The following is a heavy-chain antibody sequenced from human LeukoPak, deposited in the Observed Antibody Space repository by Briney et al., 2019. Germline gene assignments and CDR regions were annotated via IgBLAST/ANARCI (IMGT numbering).Heavy chain of an antibody. Sequence: GGSLRLSCAASGFSFSTYGMNWVRQAPGKGLEWVSTISTNSANTYYTDSVKGRFTISRDSSRSMLFLQMNSLSAEDTAVYYCTRGQSTIATRSFDSWGQGTLVTVSS. D-gene: IGHD6-6*01. CDR1: GFSFSTYG. J-gene: IGHJ4*02. V-gene: IGHV3-23*01. CDR3: TRGQSTIATRSFDS. CDR2: ISTNSANT.